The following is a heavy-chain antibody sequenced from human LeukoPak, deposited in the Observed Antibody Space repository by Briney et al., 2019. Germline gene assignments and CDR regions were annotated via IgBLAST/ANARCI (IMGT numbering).Heavy chain of an antibody. CDR1: GGSISSYY. D-gene: IGHD1-26*01. J-gene: IGHJ4*02. Sequence: PSETLSLTCTVSGGSISSYYWSWIRQPAGKGLEWIGRIPNSGSTNYNLVHKSRVTMSVDTSKNQFSVRLSSVTAADTAMYYCAREAGASSFRPLDCWGQGVLVSVSS. CDR2: IPNSGST. V-gene: IGHV4-4*07. CDR3: AREAGASSFRPLDC.